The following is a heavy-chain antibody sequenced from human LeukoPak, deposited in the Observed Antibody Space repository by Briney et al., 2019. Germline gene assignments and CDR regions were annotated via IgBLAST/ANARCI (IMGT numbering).Heavy chain of an antibody. CDR1: GFTFSGYW. Sequence: GGSLRLSCAASGFTFSGYWMNWVRQAPGKGLEWVANIRPDGSEKYYVDSVKGRFTISRDNAKNSLYLQMDSLRAEDTAVYYCARVGGRTTVTTGAADAFDIWGQGTMVTVSS. CDR2: IRPDGSEK. V-gene: IGHV3-7*01. J-gene: IGHJ3*02. CDR3: ARVGGRTTVTTGAADAFDI. D-gene: IGHD4-17*01.